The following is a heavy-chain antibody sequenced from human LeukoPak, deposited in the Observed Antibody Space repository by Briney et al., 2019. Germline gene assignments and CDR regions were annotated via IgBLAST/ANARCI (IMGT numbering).Heavy chain of an antibody. V-gene: IGHV4-59*01. D-gene: IGHD6-19*01. J-gene: IGHJ6*03. Sequence: PSETLSLTCTVSGGSISSYYWSWIRQPPGRGLEWIGYIYYSGSTNYNPSLKSRVTISVDTSKNQFSLKLSYVTAADTAVYYCARLPLAVAGTRYYYYYYMDVWGKGTTVTVSS. CDR3: ARLPLAVAGTRYYYYYYMDV. CDR2: IYYSGST. CDR1: GGSISSYY.